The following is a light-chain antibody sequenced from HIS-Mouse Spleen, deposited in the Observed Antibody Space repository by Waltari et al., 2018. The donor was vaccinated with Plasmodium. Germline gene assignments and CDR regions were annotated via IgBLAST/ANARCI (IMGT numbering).Light chain of an antibody. CDR3: QAWDSSTVV. V-gene: IGLV3-1*01. J-gene: IGLJ2*01. CDR1: KLGDKY. Sequence: SYELTQPPSVSVSPGQTASITCSGDKLGDKYACWYQQKPGQSPVLVIYQDSKRPSGIHERFAGANSGNTATLTISGTQAMDEADYYCQAWDSSTVVCGGGTKLTVL. CDR2: QDS.